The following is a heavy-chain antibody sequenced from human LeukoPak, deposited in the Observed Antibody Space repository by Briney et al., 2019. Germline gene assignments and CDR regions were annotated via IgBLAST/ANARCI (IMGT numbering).Heavy chain of an antibody. Sequence: ASVKVSCKVSGYTLTELSMHWVRQAPGKGLEWMGGFDPEDGETICAQKFQGRVTMTEDTSTDTAYMELSSLRSEDTAVYYCATDFCSSTSCPWNWFDPWGQGTLVTVSS. D-gene: IGHD2-2*01. J-gene: IGHJ5*02. CDR3: ATDFCSSTSCPWNWFDP. V-gene: IGHV1-24*01. CDR2: FDPEDGET. CDR1: GYTLTELS.